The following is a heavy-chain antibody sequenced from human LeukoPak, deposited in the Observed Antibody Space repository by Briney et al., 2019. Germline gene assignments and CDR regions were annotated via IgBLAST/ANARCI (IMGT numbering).Heavy chain of an antibody. V-gene: IGHV3-33*06. Sequence: GGSLRLSCAASGFTFSSYGMHWVRQAPGKGLEWVAVIWYDGSNKYHADSVKGRFTISRDNSKNTLYLQMNSLRAEDTAVYYCAKGRLAYYDSSGSLRHWGQGTLVTVSS. CDR1: GFTFSSYG. CDR2: IWYDGSNK. J-gene: IGHJ4*02. D-gene: IGHD3-22*01. CDR3: AKGRLAYYDSSGSLRH.